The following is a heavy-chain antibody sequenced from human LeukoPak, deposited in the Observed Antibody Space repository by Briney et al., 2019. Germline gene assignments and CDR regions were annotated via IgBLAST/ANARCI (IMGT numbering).Heavy chain of an antibody. J-gene: IGHJ6*03. Sequence: SQTLSLTCAISGDSVSSNSAAWNWIRQSPSRGLEWLGRTYYRSKWYNDYAVSVKSRITINLDTSKNQFSLQLNSVTPEDTAVYYCARDKFFGVGRRDYYYYYMDVWGKGTTVTVSS. D-gene: IGHD3-3*01. CDR2: TYYRSKWYN. CDR1: GDSVSSNSAA. V-gene: IGHV6-1*01. CDR3: ARDKFFGVGRRDYYYYYMDV.